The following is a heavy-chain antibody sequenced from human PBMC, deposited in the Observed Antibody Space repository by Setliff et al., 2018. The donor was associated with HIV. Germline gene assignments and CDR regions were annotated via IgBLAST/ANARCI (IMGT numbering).Heavy chain of an antibody. CDR2: IFYSDST. CDR1: GGSISSNDYW. Sequence: PSETLSLTCTVSGGSISSNDYWWGWIRQPPGKGLEWIGSIFYSDSTYYKPSLKSRVSISVDTSKNQFSLKLTSVTAADTAVYYCARRRSPPSGFYSKYYMDVWGKGTTVTVSS. J-gene: IGHJ6*03. V-gene: IGHV4-39*01. CDR3: ARRRSPPSGFYSKYYMDV. D-gene: IGHD3-22*01.